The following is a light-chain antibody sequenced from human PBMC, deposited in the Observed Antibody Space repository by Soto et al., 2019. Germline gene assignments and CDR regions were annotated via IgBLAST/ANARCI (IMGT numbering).Light chain of an antibody. J-gene: IGLJ1*01. CDR2: EVS. V-gene: IGLV2-14*01. Sequence: SALTQPASVSGSPGQSITISCTGSSGDIGGYNYVSWYQQHPGKAPKSMIFEVSDRPSGVSNRFSGSKSGNTASLTISGLQADDDADYYCSSFTRSSTYVFGTGTKAT. CDR3: SSFTRSSTYV. CDR1: SGDIGGYNY.